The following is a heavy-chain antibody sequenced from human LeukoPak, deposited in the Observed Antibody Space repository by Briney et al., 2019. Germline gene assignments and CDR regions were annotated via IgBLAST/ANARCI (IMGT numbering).Heavy chain of an antibody. D-gene: IGHD1-26*01. CDR2: ISDDGSKK. CDR1: GFTFSIYA. Sequence: GRSLRLSCAASGFTFSIYAMHWARQAPGKGREWVAVISDDGSKKYYADSVKGRFTISRDNSKNTLYLQMNSLGREDTAVYFCGREFSGDPDYWGQGTLVTVSS. V-gene: IGHV3-30*03. J-gene: IGHJ4*02. CDR3: GREFSGDPDY.